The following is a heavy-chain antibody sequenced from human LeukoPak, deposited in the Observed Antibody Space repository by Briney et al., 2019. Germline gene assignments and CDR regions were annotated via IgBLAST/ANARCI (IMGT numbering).Heavy chain of an antibody. D-gene: IGHD3-9*01. CDR1: GFTFDDYT. J-gene: IGHJ4*02. CDR3: AKGNILTGPPDS. V-gene: IGHV3-43*01. Sequence: GGSLRLSCAASGFTFDDYTMHWVRQPPAKGLEWVSLINWDGDITEYADSVKGRFTISRDNSKNSLFLQMNSLRTEDTALYYCAKGNILTGPPDSWGQGTLVTVSS. CDR2: INWDGDIT.